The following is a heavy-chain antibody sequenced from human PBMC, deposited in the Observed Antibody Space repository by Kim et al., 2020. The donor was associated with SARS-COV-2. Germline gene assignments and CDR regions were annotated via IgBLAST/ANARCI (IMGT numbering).Heavy chain of an antibody. CDR3: AIRTKYYYDSSGPNDAFDI. D-gene: IGHD3-22*01. CDR1: GYTFTSYY. Sequence: ASVKVSCKASGYTFTSYYMHWVRQAPGQGLEWMGIINPSGGSTSYAQKFQGRVTMTRDTSTSTVYMELSSLRSEDTAVYYCAIRTKYYYDSSGPNDAFDIWGQGTMVTVSS. CDR2: INPSGGST. V-gene: IGHV1-46*01. J-gene: IGHJ3*02.